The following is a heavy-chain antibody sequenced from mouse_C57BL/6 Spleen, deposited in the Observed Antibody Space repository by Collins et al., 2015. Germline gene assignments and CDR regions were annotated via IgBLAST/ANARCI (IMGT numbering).Heavy chain of an antibody. V-gene: IGHV1-55*01. CDR1: GYTLTSYW. CDR3: AMIHYYAMDY. Sequence: QVQLQQPGAELVKPGASVKMSCKASGYTLTSYWITWVKQRPGQGLEWIGDIYPGSGSTTYNEKFKTKATLTIDTSSSTAYMQLSSLTSEDSAVYYCAMIHYYAMDYWGQGTSVTVSS. CDR2: IYPGSGST. J-gene: IGHJ4*01. D-gene: IGHD2-4*01.